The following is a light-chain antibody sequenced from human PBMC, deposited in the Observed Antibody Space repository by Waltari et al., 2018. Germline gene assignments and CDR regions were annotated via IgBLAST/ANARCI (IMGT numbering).Light chain of an antibody. J-gene: IGKJ1*01. V-gene: IGKV1-39*01. CDR2: AAS. CDR3: QQSYSLPWT. Sequence: DIQMTQSPSSLSASVGDKVTLPCRAGQTITKYLNWYQQKPGKSPRVLIYAASTLQSGVPSRFSGGGSGTDFTLTISSLQPEDFGTYFCQQSYSLPWTFGQGTKVEIE. CDR1: QTITKY.